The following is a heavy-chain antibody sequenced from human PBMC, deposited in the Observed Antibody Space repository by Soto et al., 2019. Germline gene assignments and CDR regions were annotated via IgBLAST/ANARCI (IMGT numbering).Heavy chain of an antibody. CDR1: GGSISSYY. D-gene: IGHD2-15*01. V-gene: IGHV4-59*01. J-gene: IGHJ4*02. CDR2: IYYSGST. CDR3: ARGVVVAARTNEFDY. Sequence: NPXETLSLTCAVSGGSISSYYWSWIRQPPGKGLEWIGYIYYSGSTNYNPSLKSRVTISVDTSKNQFSLKLSSVTAADTAVYYCARGVVVAARTNEFDYWGQGTLVTVYS.